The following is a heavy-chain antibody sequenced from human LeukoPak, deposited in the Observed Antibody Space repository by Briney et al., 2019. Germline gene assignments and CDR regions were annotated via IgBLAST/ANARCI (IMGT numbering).Heavy chain of an antibody. CDR3: ARFTYYYDSSGYLDY. CDR2: ISAYNGNT. D-gene: IGHD3-22*01. J-gene: IGHJ4*02. CDR1: GYTFTSYG. Sequence: GSVKVSCKASGYTFTSYGISWVRQAPGQGLEWMGWISAYNGNTNYAQKLQGRVTMTTDTSTSTAYMELRSLRSDDTAVYYCARFTYYYDSSGYLDYWGQGTLVTVSS. V-gene: IGHV1-18*01.